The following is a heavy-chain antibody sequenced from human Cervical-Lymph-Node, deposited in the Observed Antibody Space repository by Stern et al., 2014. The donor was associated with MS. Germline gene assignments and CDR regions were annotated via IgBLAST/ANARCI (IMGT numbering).Heavy chain of an antibody. D-gene: IGHD4-17*01. V-gene: IGHV1-2*02. CDR1: GFTFTSCY. J-gene: IGHJ4*02. CDR3: ARDMSTVTTPYFDY. CDR2: INANSGVT. Sequence: VQLVESGAEVRRPGASVKVACKASGFTFTSCYMHWVRQAPGQGLEWMGWINANSGVTNSEQKFQGRVSMTRDTSISTVYMDLTGLTSDDTAIYYCARDMSTVTTPYFDYWGQGTLVTVPS.